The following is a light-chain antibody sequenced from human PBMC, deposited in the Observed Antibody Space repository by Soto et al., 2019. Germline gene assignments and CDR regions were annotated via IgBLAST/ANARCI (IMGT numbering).Light chain of an antibody. CDR2: DTS. V-gene: IGKV3-20*01. Sequence: EIVLTQSPGTLSLSPGERATLSCRASQSVSSSYLAWYQQKPGQAPSLLIYDTSTRATGTPDRFSGSWSGIDFTLTINRLEPEDFAVYYCQQYGNSLRTFGQGTKLEI. J-gene: IGKJ2*01. CDR3: QQYGNSLRT. CDR1: QSVSSSY.